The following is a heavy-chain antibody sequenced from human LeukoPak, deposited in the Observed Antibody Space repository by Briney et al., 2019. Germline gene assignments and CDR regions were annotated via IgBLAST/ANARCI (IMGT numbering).Heavy chain of an antibody. V-gene: IGHV3-30*03. Sequence: PGGSLRLSCAASGFTFSSYGMHWVRQAPGKRLEWVAVISYDGSNKYYADSVKGRFTISRDNSKNTLYLQMNSLRAEDTAVYYCATHTAPTGYWGQGTLVTVSS. J-gene: IGHJ4*02. CDR2: ISYDGSNK. D-gene: IGHD1-14*01. CDR1: GFTFSSYG. CDR3: ATHTAPTGY.